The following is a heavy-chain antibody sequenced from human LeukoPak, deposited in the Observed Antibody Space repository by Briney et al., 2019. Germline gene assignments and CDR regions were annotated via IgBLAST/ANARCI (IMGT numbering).Heavy chain of an antibody. Sequence: SETLSLTCTVSGGSISSYYWSWIRQPPGKGLEWIGYIYYSGSTNYNPSLKSRVTISVDTSKNQFSLKLSSVTAADTAVYYCARLGXYXDIXTGPDNHAFDIWGQGTMVTVSS. CDR2: IYYSGST. J-gene: IGHJ3*02. CDR3: ARLGXYXDIXTGPDNHAFDI. D-gene: IGHD3-9*01. CDR1: GGSISSYY. V-gene: IGHV4-59*08.